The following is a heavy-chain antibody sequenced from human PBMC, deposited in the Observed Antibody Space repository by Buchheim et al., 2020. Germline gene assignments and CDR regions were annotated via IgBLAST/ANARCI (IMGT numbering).Heavy chain of an antibody. Sequence: QVQLVESGGGLVKPGGSLRLSCVASGFTFRDYYMNWIRQAPGKGLEWLSYISTTGRTIYYTDSVKGRFTISRDNAKNSLYLQMNSLRAEDTAVYYCARNLDDYFYYYGMDVWGQGTT. D-gene: IGHD1-14*01. J-gene: IGHJ6*02. V-gene: IGHV3-11*04. CDR2: ISTTGRTI. CDR1: GFTFRDYY. CDR3: ARNLDDYFYYYGMDV.